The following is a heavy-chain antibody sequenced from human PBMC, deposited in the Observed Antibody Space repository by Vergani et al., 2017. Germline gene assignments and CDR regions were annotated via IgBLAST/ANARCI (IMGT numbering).Heavy chain of an antibody. CDR1: GGSFSGYY. V-gene: IGHV4-34*01. CDR3: ASHTSSASASAVDF. J-gene: IGHJ4*02. CDR2: INNSGST. Sequence: QVQLQQWGAGLLKPSETLSLTCAVYGGSFSGYYWSWFRQPPGKGLEWIGEINNSGSTNYNPSLRSRVTISVDTSTNPFSLMLRSVTAADTAVYYCASHTSSASASAVDFWGQGTLVTVSS.